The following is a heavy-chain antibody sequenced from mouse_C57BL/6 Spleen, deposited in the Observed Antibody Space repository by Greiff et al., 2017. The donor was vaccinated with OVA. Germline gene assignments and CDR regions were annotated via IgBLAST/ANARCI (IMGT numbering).Heavy chain of an antibody. Sequence: QVQLQQPGTELVKPGASVKLSCKASGYTFTSYWMHWVKQRPGQGLEWLGNINPSNGGTTYNEKFKSKANLTVDKSSSTAYMQLSSLTSEDSAVYYCAREDGLRRVDYYAMDYWGQGTSVTVSS. CDR1: GYTFTSYW. CDR3: AREDGLRRVDYYAMDY. J-gene: IGHJ4*01. D-gene: IGHD2-4*01. CDR2: INPSNGGT. V-gene: IGHV1-53*01.